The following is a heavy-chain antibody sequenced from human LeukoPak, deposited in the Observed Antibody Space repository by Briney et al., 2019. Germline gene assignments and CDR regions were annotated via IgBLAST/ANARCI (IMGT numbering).Heavy chain of an antibody. D-gene: IGHD5-24*01. CDR3: ARRWRTPPYYYYYYYMDV. CDR2: INRSGST. J-gene: IGHJ6*03. CDR1: GGSFSGYY. Sequence: KTSETLSLTCAVYGGSFSGYYWSWIRQPPGKGLEWIGEINRSGSTNYNPSLKSRVTISVDTSKNQFSLKLSSVTAADTAVYYCARRWRTPPYYYYYYYMDVWGKGTTVTISS. V-gene: IGHV4-34*01.